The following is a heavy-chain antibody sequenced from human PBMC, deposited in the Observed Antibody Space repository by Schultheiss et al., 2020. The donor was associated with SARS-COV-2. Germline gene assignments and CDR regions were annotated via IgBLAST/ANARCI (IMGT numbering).Heavy chain of an antibody. Sequence: GESLKISCAASGFTFSSYAMHWVRQAPGKGLEWVAVISYDGSNKYYADSVKGRFTISRDNSKNTLYLQMNSLRAEDTAVYYCARSLADCSSTSCYATVYYYYGMDVWGQGTTVTVSS. CDR3: ARSLADCSSTSCYATVYYYYGMDV. CDR2: ISYDGSNK. J-gene: IGHJ6*02. V-gene: IGHV3-30-3*01. D-gene: IGHD2-2*01. CDR1: GFTFSSYA.